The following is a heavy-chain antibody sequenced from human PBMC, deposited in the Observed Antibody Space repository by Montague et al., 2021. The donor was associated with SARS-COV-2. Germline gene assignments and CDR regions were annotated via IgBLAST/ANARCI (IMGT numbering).Heavy chain of an antibody. CDR3: ARGRGYSSSAGFDY. Sequence: TLSLTCTVSGGSISSGGYYWSWLRQHPGKGLEWIGYIYYSGSTYYNPSLKSRITISVDTSKNQFSLKLSSVTAADTAVYYCARGRGYSSSAGFDYGGKGTRVTVPS. CDR1: GGSISSGGYY. V-gene: IGHV4-31*03. D-gene: IGHD6-6*01. J-gene: IGHJ4*02. CDR2: IYYSGST.